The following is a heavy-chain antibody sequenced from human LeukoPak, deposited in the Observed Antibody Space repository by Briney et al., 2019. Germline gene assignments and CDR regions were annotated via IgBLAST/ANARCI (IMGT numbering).Heavy chain of an antibody. CDR1: AYRFSSYW. J-gene: IGHJ4*02. Sequence: GESLQFSCKGSAYRFSSYWFGCLIQKPAKGLEGWRLLFSGDCDTRYSPSFQGQVIISADKSISTAYLQLSSLKASDTAMYYCARLVTATYPQIDYWGQGTLVTVSS. V-gene: IGHV5-51*01. D-gene: IGHD2-21*02. CDR3: ARLVTATYPQIDY. CDR2: LFSGDCDT.